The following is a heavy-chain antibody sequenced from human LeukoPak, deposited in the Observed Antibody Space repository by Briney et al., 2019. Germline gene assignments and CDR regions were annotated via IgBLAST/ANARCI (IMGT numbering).Heavy chain of an antibody. J-gene: IGHJ5*01. Sequence: GQPLQISCQGFGYRFSDYWLGWVGPVSGKGLEWMGIIYPSDSPGDSRRIRYSPPFQGQVTISADKSVNTAYLHWSSLKASDIGIYYSGRWLVVGDSCGFDSWGQGTLVTVSS. CDR2: IYPSDSPGDSRRI. CDR1: GYRFSDYW. V-gene: IGHV5-51*01. D-gene: IGHD2-8*02. CDR3: GRWLVVGDSCGFDS.